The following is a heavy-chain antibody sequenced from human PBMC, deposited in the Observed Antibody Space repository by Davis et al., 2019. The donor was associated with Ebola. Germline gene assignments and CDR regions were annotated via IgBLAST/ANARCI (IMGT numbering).Heavy chain of an antibody. CDR3: ARDFDSSGYGMDV. Sequence: KISCAASGFTFSSYAISWVRQAPGQGLEWMGRIIPILGIANYAQKFQGRVTITADKSTSTAYMELSSLRSEDTAVYYCARDFDSSGYGMDVWGQGTTVTVSS. CDR1: GFTFSSYA. J-gene: IGHJ6*02. D-gene: IGHD3-22*01. CDR2: IIPILGIA. V-gene: IGHV1-69*04.